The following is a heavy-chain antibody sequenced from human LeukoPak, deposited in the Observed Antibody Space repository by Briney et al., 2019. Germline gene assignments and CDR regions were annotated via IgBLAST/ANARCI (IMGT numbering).Heavy chain of an antibody. CDR3: ARHGVAGTWGGFDY. CDR1: GGSISSGSYY. J-gene: IGHJ4*02. V-gene: IGHV4-39*01. CDR2: IYYSGST. Sequence: SETLSLTCTVSGGSISSGSYYWGWIRQPPGKGLEWIGSIYYSGSTYYNPSLKSRVTISVDTSKNQFSLKLSSVTAADTAVYYCARHGVAGTWGGFDYWGQGTLVTVSS. D-gene: IGHD6-19*01.